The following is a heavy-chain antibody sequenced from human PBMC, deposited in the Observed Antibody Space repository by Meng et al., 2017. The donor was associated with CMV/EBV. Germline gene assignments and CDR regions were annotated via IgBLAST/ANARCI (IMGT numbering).Heavy chain of an antibody. D-gene: IGHD2/OR15-2a*01. CDR2: IRYDGSNK. J-gene: IGHJ4*02. CDR1: GFTFSSYG. V-gene: IGHV3-30*02. Sequence: GESLKISWAASGFTFSSYGMHWVRQAPGKGLEWVAFIRYDGSNKYYADSVKGRFTISRDNSKNTLYLQMNSLRAEDTAVYYCAKDRISQFDYWGQGTLVTVSS. CDR3: AKDRISQFDY.